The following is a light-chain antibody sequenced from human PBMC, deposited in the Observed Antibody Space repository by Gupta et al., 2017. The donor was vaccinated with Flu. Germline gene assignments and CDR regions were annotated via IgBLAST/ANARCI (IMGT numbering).Light chain of an antibody. CDR3: MQALQTPPYS. CDR1: QSLLHRNGYNY. V-gene: IGKV2-28*01. J-gene: IGKJ2*03. Sequence: DIVMTHSPLSLPVTPGEPASISCRSSQSLLHRNGYNYLHWYVQKPGQSPQLLIYMGSRRASGVPDRFSGSGSGTDFTLEISRVEAEDVGVYYCMQALQTPPYSFGQGTNLEIK. CDR2: MGS.